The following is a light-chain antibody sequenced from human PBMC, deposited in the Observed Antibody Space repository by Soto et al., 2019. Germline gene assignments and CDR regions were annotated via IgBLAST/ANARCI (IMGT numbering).Light chain of an antibody. J-gene: IGKJ5*01. V-gene: IGKV3-20*01. CDR3: QQYGGRFFT. CDR2: SAS. Sequence: EMVLTQSPGTLSLSPGEIATLFCSSRQSVDSTDLAWYQQKPGQAPRILISSASSRATGVPDRISGSGSGTACPLTISIRKTHYFAVYYCQQYGGRFFTFGQRTRPEIK. CDR1: QSVDSTD.